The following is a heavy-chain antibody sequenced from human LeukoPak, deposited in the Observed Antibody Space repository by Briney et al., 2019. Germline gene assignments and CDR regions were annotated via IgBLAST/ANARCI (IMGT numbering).Heavy chain of an antibody. CDR1: GFTFSSSA. V-gene: IGHV3-23*01. CDR3: AKGGYYFDY. CDR2: ISGSDGST. J-gene: IGHJ4*02. Sequence: AGGSLRLSCAASGFTFSSSAMSWVRLAPGKGLEWVSGISGSDGSTYYADSVKGRFTISRDNSKNTLFLQMNSLRAEDTAVYYCAKGGYYFDYWGQGTLVTVSS. D-gene: IGHD5-12*01.